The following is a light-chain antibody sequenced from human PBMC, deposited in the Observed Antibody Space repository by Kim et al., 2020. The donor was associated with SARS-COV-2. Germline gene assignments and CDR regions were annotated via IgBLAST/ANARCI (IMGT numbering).Light chain of an antibody. Sequence: ASVGDKVTSTCRASQGISTWLAWYQQKPGKAPKLLIYAASDLQTGVPSRFSGSGSGTDFTLTINNLQPEDFATYSCQQSYSLPPTFGPGTKVDIK. CDR2: AAS. CDR3: QQSYSLPPT. J-gene: IGKJ3*01. V-gene: IGKV1-12*01. CDR1: QGISTW.